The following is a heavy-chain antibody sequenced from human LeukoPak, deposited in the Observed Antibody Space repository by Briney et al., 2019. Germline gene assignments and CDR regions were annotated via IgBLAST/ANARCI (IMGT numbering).Heavy chain of an antibody. CDR3: ARLGWLDRFVWWFDP. CDR1: GGSISSSGYY. D-gene: IGHD3-3*01. Sequence: SETLSLTCTVSGGSISSSGYYWGWIRQPPGKGLEWIGSISSGGSTHYIPSLKSRVTISVDTPKNQFSLKLSSVTAADTAVYYCARLGWLDRFVWWFDPWGQGTLVTVSS. CDR2: ISSGGST. J-gene: IGHJ5*02. V-gene: IGHV4-39*01.